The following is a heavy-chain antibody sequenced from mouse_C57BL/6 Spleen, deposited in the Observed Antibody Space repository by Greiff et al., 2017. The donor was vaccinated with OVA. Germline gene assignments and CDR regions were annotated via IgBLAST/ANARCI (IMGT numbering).Heavy chain of an antibody. CDR3: ARNHYGNTWFAY. J-gene: IGHJ3*01. CDR2: ISSGSSTI. CDR1: GFTFSDYG. D-gene: IGHD2-1*01. Sequence: EVKVVESGGGLVKPGGSLKLSCAASGFTFSDYGMHWVRQAPEKGLEWVAYISSGSSTIYYADTVKGRFTISRDNAKNTLFLQMTSLRSEDTAMYYCARNHYGNTWFAYWGQGTLVTVSA. V-gene: IGHV5-17*01.